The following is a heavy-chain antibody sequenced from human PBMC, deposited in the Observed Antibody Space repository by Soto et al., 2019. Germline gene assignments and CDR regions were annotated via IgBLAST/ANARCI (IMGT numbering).Heavy chain of an antibody. CDR3: ARGPQWLVYTHYYYGMDV. CDR1: GFTVSSHY. Sequence: EVQLVESGGGLIQPGGSLRLSCAASGFTVSSHYMSWVRQAPGKGLEWVSVIYSGGSTYYADSVKGRFTISRDNSKNTLYLQMNSLRAEDTAVYYCARGPQWLVYTHYYYGMDVWGQGTTVTVSS. D-gene: IGHD6-19*01. CDR2: IYSGGST. J-gene: IGHJ6*02. V-gene: IGHV3-53*01.